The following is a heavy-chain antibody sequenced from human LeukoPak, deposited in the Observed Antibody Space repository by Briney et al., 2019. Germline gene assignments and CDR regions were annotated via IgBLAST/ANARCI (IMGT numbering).Heavy chain of an antibody. CDR2: IKQDGSEK. Sequence: QSGGSLRLSCAASGFTFSSYWMSWVRQAPGKGLEWVANIKQDGSEKYYVDSVKGRFTISRDNAKNSLYLQMNSLRAEDTAVYYCARDWHSSSSLDYYYYMDVWGKGTTVTVSS. J-gene: IGHJ6*03. D-gene: IGHD6-6*01. CDR3: ARDWHSSSSLDYYYYMDV. V-gene: IGHV3-7*01. CDR1: GFTFSSYW.